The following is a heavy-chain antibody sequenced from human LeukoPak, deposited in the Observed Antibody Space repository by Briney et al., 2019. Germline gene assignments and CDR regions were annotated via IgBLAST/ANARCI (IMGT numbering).Heavy chain of an antibody. J-gene: IGHJ5*02. D-gene: IGHD1-1*01. CDR2: ISGSGEST. V-gene: IGHV3-23*01. CDR3: AKDDDSNFGP. CDR1: GFIFSNYA. Sequence: GGCLRLSCAASGFIFSNYAMSWVRQAPGKGLEWVSRISGSGESTNYADSVEGRVTISRDNSKNTLYMQMNSLRAEDTAVYYCAKDDDSNFGPWGQGTLVTVSS.